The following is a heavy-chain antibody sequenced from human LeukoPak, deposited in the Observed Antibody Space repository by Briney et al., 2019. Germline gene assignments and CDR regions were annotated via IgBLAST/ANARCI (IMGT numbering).Heavy chain of an antibody. J-gene: IGHJ4*02. V-gene: IGHV4-34*01. CDR2: INHSGST. D-gene: IGHD3-9*01. CDR3: ARGPPIKYDILTGYYNFDY. Sequence: PSETLSFTCAVYGGSFSGYYWTWIRQPPGKGLEWIGEINHSGSTKYNPSLKSRVTISAGTSENQFSLKLSSVTAADTAVYYCARGPPIKYDILTGYYNFDYWGQGTLVTVSS. CDR1: GGSFSGYY.